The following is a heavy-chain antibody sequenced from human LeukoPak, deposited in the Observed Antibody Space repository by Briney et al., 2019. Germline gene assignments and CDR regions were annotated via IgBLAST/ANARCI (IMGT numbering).Heavy chain of an antibody. Sequence: GGSLRLSCAASGFTFSSYGMHWVRQAPGKGLEWVTVVWYDGSNKYYADSVKGRFTISRDNSKNTLYLQMNSLRAEDTAVYYCARARPDGSGGSWPDAFDIWGQGTMVTVSS. D-gene: IGHD2-15*01. V-gene: IGHV3-33*01. CDR1: GFTFSSYG. CDR3: ARARPDGSGGSWPDAFDI. J-gene: IGHJ3*02. CDR2: VWYDGSNK.